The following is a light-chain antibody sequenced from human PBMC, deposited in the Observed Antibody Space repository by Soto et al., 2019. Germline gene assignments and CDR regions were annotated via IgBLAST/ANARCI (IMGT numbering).Light chain of an antibody. V-gene: IGKV3-11*01. CDR1: QSVRSS. Sequence: EILLTQSPAPLSLSPGERATLSCRASQSVRSSLAWYQQKPGQAPRLLIYDASTRATGIPGRFSGSGSGTDFTLTISNLEPEDFAVYYCQQRSSWPWTFGQGAKVEIK. J-gene: IGKJ1*01. CDR2: DAS. CDR3: QQRSSWPWT.